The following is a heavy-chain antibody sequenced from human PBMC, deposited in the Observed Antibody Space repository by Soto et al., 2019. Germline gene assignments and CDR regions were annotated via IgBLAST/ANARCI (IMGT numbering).Heavy chain of an antibody. J-gene: IGHJ4*02. V-gene: IGHV3-48*01. CDR2: ISSSSSTI. Sequence: PGGSLRLSCAASGFTFSSYSMNWVRQAPGKGLEWVSYISSSSSTIYYADSVKGRFTISRDNAKNSLYLQMNSLRAEDTAVYYCARDHIVNFDYWGQGTLVTVSS. CDR3: ARDHIVNFDY. D-gene: IGHD2-15*01. CDR1: GFTFSSYS.